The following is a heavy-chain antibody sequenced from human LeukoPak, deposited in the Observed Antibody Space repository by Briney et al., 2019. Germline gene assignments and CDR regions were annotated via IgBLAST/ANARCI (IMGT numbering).Heavy chain of an antibody. CDR2: IKGDGIST. D-gene: IGHD1-26*01. Sequence: GGSLRLSCAVSGFDFSSNWMHWVRHAPGQGLVWVSRIKGDGISTNYADSVKGRFTISRDIAKNTLYLQMNSLRDEDTAVYYCASSGSYRFDYWGQGTLVTVSS. CDR3: ASSGSYRFDY. V-gene: IGHV3-74*01. J-gene: IGHJ4*02. CDR1: GFDFSSNW.